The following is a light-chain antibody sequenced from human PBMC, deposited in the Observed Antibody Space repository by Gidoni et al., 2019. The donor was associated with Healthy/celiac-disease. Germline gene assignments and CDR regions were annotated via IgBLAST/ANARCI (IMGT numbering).Light chain of an antibody. V-gene: IGKV3-20*01. J-gene: IGKJ1*01. Sequence: EILLTQSPGTLPLSPGERATLSCSASQSVSSRYLAWYQQKPGQAPRLIIYGASNRATGIPDRFSGSGSGTDFNLTISRLEPEDFAVYYCQQWTFGQGTKVEIK. CDR2: GAS. CDR1: QSVSSRY. CDR3: QQWT.